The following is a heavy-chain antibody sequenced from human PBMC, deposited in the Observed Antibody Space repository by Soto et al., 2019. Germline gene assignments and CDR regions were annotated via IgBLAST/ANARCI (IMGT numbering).Heavy chain of an antibody. J-gene: IGHJ4*02. Sequence: SETLSLTCTVSGDSISTDYWSWIRQSPGKGLEWIGFIYYGGSTNYNPSLKSRVTISVDTPKNQFSLKLSSVTAADTAVYYCARGEDGTGNYFHKFESWGKGTLVT. CDR2: IYYGGST. V-gene: IGHV4-59*01. D-gene: IGHD3-10*01. CDR3: ARGEDGTGNYFHKFES. CDR1: GDSISTDY.